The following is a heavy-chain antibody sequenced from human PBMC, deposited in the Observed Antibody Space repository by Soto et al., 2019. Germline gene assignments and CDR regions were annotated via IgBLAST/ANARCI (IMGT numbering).Heavy chain of an antibody. J-gene: IGHJ4*02. CDR2: IYHSGST. Sequence: QVQLQESGPGLVKPSGTLSLTCAVSGGSISSSNWWSWVRQPPGKGLEWIGEIYHSGSTNYNPSLKXRXTXSXYKSKNQFSLKLSSMTAADTAVYYCATLPATSEFAYWGQGTLVTVSS. D-gene: IGHD2-2*01. V-gene: IGHV4-4*02. CDR3: ATLPATSEFAY. CDR1: GGSISSSNW.